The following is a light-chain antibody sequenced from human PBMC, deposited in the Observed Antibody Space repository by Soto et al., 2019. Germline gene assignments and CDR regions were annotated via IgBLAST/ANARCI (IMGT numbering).Light chain of an antibody. V-gene: IGKV1-5*01. CDR2: DAS. CDR3: QQYYSYWT. J-gene: IGKJ1*01. Sequence: DIQMTQSPSALSASVGDRATITCRASQSISSWLAWYQQKPGKAPKLLIYDASTLQSGVPSRYSGSGSGTEFTLTISNLQPDDFATYYCQQYYSYWTFGQGTKVDIK. CDR1: QSISSW.